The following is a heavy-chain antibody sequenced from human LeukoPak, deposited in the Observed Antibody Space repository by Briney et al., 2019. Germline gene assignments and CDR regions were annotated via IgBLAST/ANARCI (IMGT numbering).Heavy chain of an antibody. CDR3: AETGAVAKDPYCEY. Sequence: GGSLRLSCAASGFSFTTYWMGWVRQAPGKGLEGVANINQDESSQYYVDAVRGRLTISRDNAKNSLNLQRNSLIVEDTGFYFFAETGAVAKDPYCEYWGQGTLVTVSS. CDR1: GFSFTTYW. D-gene: IGHD5-12*01. V-gene: IGHV3-7*01. J-gene: IGHJ4*02. CDR2: INQDESSQ.